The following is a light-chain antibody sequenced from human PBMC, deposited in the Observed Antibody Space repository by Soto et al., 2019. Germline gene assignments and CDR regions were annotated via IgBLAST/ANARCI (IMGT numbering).Light chain of an antibody. Sequence: EIVLTQSPATLSLSPGERATLSCGASQSVDNNYLVWYQQKPGQAPRPLIFGTSSRATGIPDRFSGSGSGTHFTLTINRLEPEDVAVYYCHQFQNSPWTFGQGTKVDIK. J-gene: IGKJ1*01. CDR2: GTS. CDR1: QSVDNNY. CDR3: HQFQNSPWT. V-gene: IGKV3-20*01.